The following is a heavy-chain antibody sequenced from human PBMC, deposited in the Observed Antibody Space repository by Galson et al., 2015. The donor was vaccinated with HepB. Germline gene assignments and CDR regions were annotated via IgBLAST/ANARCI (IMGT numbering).Heavy chain of an antibody. V-gene: IGHV3-33*08. CDR3: TREGGSYDFVIDY. Sequence: SLRLSCAASGFTFSNYGMYWVRQSPGKGLEWVALIWYDGSTKDYTDSVKGRFTVSRDNSKNTVYLQMNSLRLEDTAVYYCTREGGSYDFVIDYWGQGTLVTVSS. J-gene: IGHJ4*02. CDR2: IWYDGSTK. D-gene: IGHD3-3*01. CDR1: GFTFSNYG.